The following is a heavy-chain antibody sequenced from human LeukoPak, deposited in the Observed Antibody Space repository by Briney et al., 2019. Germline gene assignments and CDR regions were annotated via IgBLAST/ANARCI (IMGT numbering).Heavy chain of an antibody. CDR2: IRYDGSNK. CDR1: GFTFSSYG. J-gene: IGHJ6*03. D-gene: IGHD6-19*01. CDR3: AKGSKAVLFTRDHYMDV. V-gene: IGHV3-30*02. Sequence: PGGSLRLSCAAPGFTFSSYGMHWVRQAPGKGLEWVAFIRYDGSNKYYADSVKGRFTISRDHSKNTLYLQMNSLRAGDTAVYYCAKGSKAVLFTRDHYMDVWGKGTTVTISS.